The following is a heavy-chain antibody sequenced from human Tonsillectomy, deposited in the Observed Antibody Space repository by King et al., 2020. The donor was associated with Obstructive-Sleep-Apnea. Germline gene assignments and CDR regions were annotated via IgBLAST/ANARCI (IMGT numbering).Heavy chain of an antibody. CDR2: ISSSTSYI. Sequence: VQLVQSGGGLVKPGGSLRLSCAASGLTFSSYSMNWVRQAPGKGLEWVSSISSSTSYIYYADSVKGRFTISRDNAKNSLYLQMNSLRAEDTAVYYCARGFDYGGNRFDYWGQGTLVTVSS. J-gene: IGHJ4*02. D-gene: IGHD4-23*01. CDR3: ARGFDYGGNRFDY. V-gene: IGHV3-21*01. CDR1: GLTFSSYS.